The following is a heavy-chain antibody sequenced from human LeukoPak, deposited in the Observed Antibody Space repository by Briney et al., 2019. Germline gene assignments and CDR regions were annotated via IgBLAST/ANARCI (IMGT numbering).Heavy chain of an antibody. CDR1: GGTISSYY. V-gene: IGHV4-59*01. D-gene: IGHD3-3*01. CDR3: ARDHPRITIFGVDRNGAFDI. CDR2: IYYSGST. Sequence: SETLSLTCTVSGGTISSYYWSWIRQPPGKGLEWIGDIYYSGSTNYNPSLKSRVTISVNTSKNQFSLKLSSVTAADTAVYYCARDHPRITIFGVDRNGAFDIWGQGTMVTVSS. J-gene: IGHJ3*02.